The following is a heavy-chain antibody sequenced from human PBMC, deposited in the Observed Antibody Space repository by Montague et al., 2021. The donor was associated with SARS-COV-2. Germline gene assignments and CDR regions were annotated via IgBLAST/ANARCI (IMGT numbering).Heavy chain of an antibody. D-gene: IGHD3-16*01. CDR2: ISHTEST. V-gene: IGHV4-59*08. Sequence: TLSLSCTVSSGSISNYYWSWIRQPPGKGLEWIGFISHTESTNYNPSLESRVSISIDTSKSQFSLRVRSVTAADTAVYYCARSVRFAYGLDVWGQGTTVTISS. J-gene: IGHJ6*02. CDR3: ARSVRFAYGLDV. CDR1: SGSISNYY.